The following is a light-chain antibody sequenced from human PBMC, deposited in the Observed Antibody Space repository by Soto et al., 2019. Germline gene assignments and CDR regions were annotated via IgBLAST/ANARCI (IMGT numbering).Light chain of an antibody. Sequence: QSLLAQTRSVSGSPGQSVSSSCTGTRSAVGGYNLVSWYQQHPGKAPKLMIYHVITRPSGVPDRFSGSKSATSASLAITGLQAEDEADYYCQSYDSSLSGSRVFGTGTKVTVL. CDR2: HVI. CDR3: QSYDSSLSGSRV. CDR1: RSAVGGYNL. J-gene: IGLJ1*01. V-gene: IGLV2-11*01.